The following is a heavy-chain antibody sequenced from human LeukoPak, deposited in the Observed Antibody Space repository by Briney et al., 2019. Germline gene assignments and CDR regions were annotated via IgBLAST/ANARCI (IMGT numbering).Heavy chain of an antibody. V-gene: IGHV3-30*04. CDR1: GFAFSSYA. CDR3: ASTNYRGGSTGYNWFDP. Sequence: QPRGSLRLSCAASGFAFSSYAMHWVRQAPGKGLEWVAVISYDGRNEYYADSVKGRFTISRDNSKNTLYLQMDSLRAEDTAVSYCASTNYRGGSTGYNWFDPWGQGTLVTVSS. CDR2: ISYDGRNE. J-gene: IGHJ5*02. D-gene: IGHD1-26*01.